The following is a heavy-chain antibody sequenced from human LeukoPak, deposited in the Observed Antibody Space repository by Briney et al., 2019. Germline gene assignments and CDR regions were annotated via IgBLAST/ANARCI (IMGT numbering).Heavy chain of an antibody. CDR1: GDSISSADYY. D-gene: IGHD3-22*01. CDR2: IHHSGSA. V-gene: IGHV4-30-2*01. J-gene: IGHJ4*02. Sequence: KPSETLSLTCTVSGDSISSADYYWSWIRQPPGKGLEWIGYIHHSGSAYYNPSLKSRVTISVDRSKKQFSLRLSSVTAADTAVYYCASGYDSSGYYPPSFDYWGQGTLVTVSS. CDR3: ASGYDSSGYYPPSFDY.